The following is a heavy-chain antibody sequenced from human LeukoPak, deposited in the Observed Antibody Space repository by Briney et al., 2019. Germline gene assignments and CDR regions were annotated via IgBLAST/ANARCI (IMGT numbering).Heavy chain of an antibody. CDR1: GGSISSYY. V-gene: IGHV4-34*01. CDR2: INHNGKT. Sequence: KPSETLSLTCTVSGGSISSYYWSWIRQPPGKGLEWIGEINHNGKTNYNPSLKSRVTISVDTSKNQFSLKVSSVTAADTAVYYCARGNILTGYYIVSWFDPWGQGTLVTVSS. J-gene: IGHJ5*02. D-gene: IGHD3-9*01. CDR3: ARGNILTGYYIVSWFDP.